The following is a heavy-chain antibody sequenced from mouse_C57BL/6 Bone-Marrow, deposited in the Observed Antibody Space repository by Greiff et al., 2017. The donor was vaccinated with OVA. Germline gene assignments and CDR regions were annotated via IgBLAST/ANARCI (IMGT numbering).Heavy chain of an antibody. CDR3: ARDVFITTVVATCNWYIDV. V-gene: IGHV5-4*01. J-gene: IGHJ1*03. Sequence: EVKLVESGGGLVKPGGSLKLSCAASGFTFSSYAMSWVRQTPEKRLAWVATISAGGSYTYYPDNVKGRFTISRANAKNNLYLQRSDLKSEDTAMYYCARDVFITTVVATCNWYIDVWGTGTTVTVSS. D-gene: IGHD1-1*01. CDR2: ISAGGSYT. CDR1: GFTFSSYA.